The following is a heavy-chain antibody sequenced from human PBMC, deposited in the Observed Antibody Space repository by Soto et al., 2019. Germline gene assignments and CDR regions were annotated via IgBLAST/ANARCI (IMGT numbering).Heavy chain of an antibody. D-gene: IGHD3-9*01. Sequence: PGGSLRLSCAASGFTFSSYGMHWVRQAPGKGLEWVAVISYDGSNKYYADSVKGRFTISRDNSKNTLYLQMNSLRAEDTAVYYCAKVEYFDWLSHFDYWGQGXLVTVSS. CDR1: GFTFSSYG. CDR2: ISYDGSNK. CDR3: AKVEYFDWLSHFDY. J-gene: IGHJ4*02. V-gene: IGHV3-30*18.